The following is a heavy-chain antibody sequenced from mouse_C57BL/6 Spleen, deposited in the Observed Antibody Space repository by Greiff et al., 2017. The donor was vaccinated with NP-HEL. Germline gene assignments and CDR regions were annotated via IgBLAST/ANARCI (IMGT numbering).Heavy chain of an antibody. CDR2: ISGGGGNT. D-gene: IGHD1-1*01. J-gene: IGHJ2*01. Sequence: EVMLVASGGGLVKPGGSLTLSCAASGFTFSSYTLSWVRQPPLTRLEWVATISGGGGNTYYPDSVKGRFTISRDNAKNTLYLQMSSLRSEDTALYYCARHYGSSYFDYWGQGTTLTVSS. V-gene: IGHV5-9*01. CDR3: ARHYGSSYFDY. CDR1: GFTFSSYT.